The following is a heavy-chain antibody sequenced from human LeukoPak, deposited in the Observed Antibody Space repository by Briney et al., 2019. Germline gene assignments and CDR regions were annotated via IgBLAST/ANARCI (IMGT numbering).Heavy chain of an antibody. D-gene: IGHD3-9*01. CDR2: ISYDGSNK. Sequence: GGSLRLSCVASGFTFSSYGMHWVRQAPGKGLEWVAVISYDGSNKYYADSVKGRFTISRDNSKNTLYLQMNSLRAEDTAVYYCARDGVYYDILTGYYDYWGQGTLVTVSS. CDR3: ARDGVYYDILTGYYDY. V-gene: IGHV3-30*03. J-gene: IGHJ4*02. CDR1: GFTFSSYG.